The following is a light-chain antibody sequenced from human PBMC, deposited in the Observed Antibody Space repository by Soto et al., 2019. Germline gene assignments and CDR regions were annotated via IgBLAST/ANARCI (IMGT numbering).Light chain of an antibody. J-gene: IGKJ1*01. Sequence: ELVLTQSPGTLSSSPGRRSTLSSGVSQSVSGSFIAWYQKKPGQAPRLLIYAASNRATDIPDRFSGSGSGTDFTLIISRLEPEDFALYYCQQYGSSPWTFGQGTKVDI. CDR2: AAS. V-gene: IGKV3-20*01. CDR1: QSVSGSF. CDR3: QQYGSSPWT.